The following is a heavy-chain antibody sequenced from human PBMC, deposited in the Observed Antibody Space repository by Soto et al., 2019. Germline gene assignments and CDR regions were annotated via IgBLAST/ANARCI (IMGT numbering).Heavy chain of an antibody. J-gene: IGHJ6*02. CDR1: GYSFTNYW. D-gene: IGHD3-3*01. CDR3: GRHPDDDYDVMGV. CDR2: IYPGDSDT. Sequence: GESLKISCKGSGYSFTNYWIGWVRQMPGKGLEWMGIIYPGDSDTRYSPSFQGQVTISADWSISTAYLHWSSLRASDTAMYYCGRHPDDDYDVMGVWGQGTAVTVSS. V-gene: IGHV5-51*01.